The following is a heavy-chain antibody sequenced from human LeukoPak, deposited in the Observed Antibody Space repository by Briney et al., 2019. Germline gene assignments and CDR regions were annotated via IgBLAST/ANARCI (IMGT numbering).Heavy chain of an antibody. CDR2: ISYDGSNK. CDR1: GFTFSSYG. CDR3: AKDIGRQWLALDY. D-gene: IGHD6-19*01. J-gene: IGHJ4*02. V-gene: IGHV3-30*18. Sequence: GGSVRLSCAVSGFTFSSYGMHWVRQAPGKGLEWVAVISYDGSNKYYADSVKGRFTISRDNSKNTLYLQMNSLRAEDAAVYYCAKDIGRQWLALDYWGQGTLVTVSS.